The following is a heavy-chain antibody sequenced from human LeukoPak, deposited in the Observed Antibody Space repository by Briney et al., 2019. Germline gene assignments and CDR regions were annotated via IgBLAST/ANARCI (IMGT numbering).Heavy chain of an antibody. Sequence: PSETLSLTCAVSGGSISSGGYSWSWIRQPPGRGLEWIGYIYHSGSTYYNPSLKSRVTISVDRSKNQFSLKLSSVTAADTAVYYCARGLGYYGSGSYLSGWFDPWGQGTLVTVSS. CDR3: ARGLGYYGSGSYLSGWFDP. J-gene: IGHJ5*02. CDR2: IYHSGST. CDR1: GGSISSGGYS. D-gene: IGHD3-10*01. V-gene: IGHV4-30-2*01.